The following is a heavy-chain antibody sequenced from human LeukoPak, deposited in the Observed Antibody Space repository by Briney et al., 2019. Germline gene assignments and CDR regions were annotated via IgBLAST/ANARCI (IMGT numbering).Heavy chain of an antibody. D-gene: IGHD3-22*01. V-gene: IGHV4-59*12. CDR1: GGSISSYY. J-gene: IGHJ3*02. CDR3: ARDADSLYYYDSSGLGAFDI. CDR2: IYYSGST. Sequence: SETLSLTCTVSGGSISSYYWSWLRQPPGKGLEWIGSIYYSGSTYYNPSLKSRVTISVDTSKNQFSLKLSSVTAADTAVYYCARDADSLYYYDSSGLGAFDIWGQGTMVTVSS.